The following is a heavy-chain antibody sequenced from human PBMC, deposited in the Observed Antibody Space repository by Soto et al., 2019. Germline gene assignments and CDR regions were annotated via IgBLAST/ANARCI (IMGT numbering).Heavy chain of an antibody. D-gene: IGHD3-10*01. CDR3: ARDDRDSTSCYGLVFDP. V-gene: IGHV1-46*01. Sequence: ASVKVSCKTSGNTFSTYYMHWVRQAPGQGLEWMGLINPAGGNTIFAQKFQGRLTMTRDTSTSTVYMELSSLRSEDTAVYYCARDDRDSTSCYGLVFDPWGQGTLVTVS. J-gene: IGHJ5*02. CDR1: GNTFSTYY. CDR2: INPAGGNT.